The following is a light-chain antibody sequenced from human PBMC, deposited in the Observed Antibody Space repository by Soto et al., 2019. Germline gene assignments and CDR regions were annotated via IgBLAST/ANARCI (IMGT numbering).Light chain of an antibody. CDR2: DAS. J-gene: IGKJ4*01. V-gene: IGKV3-11*01. CDR3: QQRSNLLT. Sequence: EIVLTQSPATLSLSPGERATLSCRASQSVSSYLAWYQQKPGQAPRLLIYDASNRATGIPARFSGSGSGTDFTLTISSLEPEDFAVYYRQQRSNLLTFGGGTKVDIK. CDR1: QSVSSY.